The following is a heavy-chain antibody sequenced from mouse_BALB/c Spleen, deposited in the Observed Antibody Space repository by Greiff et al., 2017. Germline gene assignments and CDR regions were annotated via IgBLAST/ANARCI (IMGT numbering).Heavy chain of an antibody. CDR2: IWGDGST. J-gene: IGHJ2*01. CDR3: ATSTTVVARGVYYFDY. V-gene: IGHV2-6-7*01. D-gene: IGHD1-1*01. Sequence: VKLVESGPGLVAPSQSLSITCTVSGFSLTGYGVNWVRQPPGKGLEWLGMIWGDGSTDYNSALKSRLSISKDNSKSQVFLKMNSLQTDDTAMYYCATSTTVVARGVYYFDYWGQGTTLTVSS. CDR1: GFSLTGYG.